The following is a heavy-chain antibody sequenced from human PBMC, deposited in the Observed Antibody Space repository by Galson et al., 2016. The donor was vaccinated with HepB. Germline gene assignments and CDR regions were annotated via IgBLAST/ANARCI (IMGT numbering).Heavy chain of an antibody. D-gene: IGHD6-6*01. Sequence: SLRLSCAASGFIFSSYSMNWVRQAPGKGLEWLSYISSSSNTIKYADSVKGRFTISRDNARNSLSLQMNSLSAEDTAVYYCARGSIGGFPYYYYYGMYVWGQGTTVTVSS. V-gene: IGHV3-48*04. CDR2: ISSSSNTI. CDR3: ARGSIGGFPYYYYYGMYV. CDR1: GFIFSSYS. J-gene: IGHJ6*02.